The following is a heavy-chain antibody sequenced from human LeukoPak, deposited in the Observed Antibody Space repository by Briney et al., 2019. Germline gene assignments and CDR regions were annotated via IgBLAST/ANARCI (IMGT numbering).Heavy chain of an antibody. CDR3: ASGFWSGYSGQSNFDY. CDR2: IIPIFGTA. J-gene: IGHJ4*02. V-gene: IGHV1-69*06. Sequence: GASVKVSCKASGGTFSSYAISWVRQAPGQGLEWMGGIIPIFGTANYAQKFQGRVTITADKSTSTAYMELSSLRSEDTAVYYCASGFWSGYSGQSNFDYWGQGTLVTVSS. CDR1: GGTFSSYA. D-gene: IGHD3-3*01.